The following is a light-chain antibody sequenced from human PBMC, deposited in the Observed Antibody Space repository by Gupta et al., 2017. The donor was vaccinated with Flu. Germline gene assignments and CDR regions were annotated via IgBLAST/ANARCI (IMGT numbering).Light chain of an antibody. CDR2: EVS. Sequence: VMTKSPLSLPVTLGQPASISCRSSQSLVYKNGITYLNWFQQRPGQSPRRLIYEVSNRDCGVPVRCSGSGEGKDFNQKNSREEDEYVVFYCYKQGRPLLTFGQGTRLEIK. CDR3: KQGRPLLT. J-gene: IGKJ2*01. CDR1: QSLVYKNGITY. V-gene: IGKV2-30*01.